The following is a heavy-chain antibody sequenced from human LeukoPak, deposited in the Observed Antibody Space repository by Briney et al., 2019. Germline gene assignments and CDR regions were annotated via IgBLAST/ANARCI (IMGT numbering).Heavy chain of an antibody. CDR2: ISGSGITT. CDR3: AIIQWLTPYGDY. J-gene: IGHJ4*02. Sequence: GGSLSLTCAASGLTFSSYAMNWVRQGPGKGLEWVSSISGSGITTYYADSVKGRFTISRDNSKNTLYLQMNSLRAEDTAVYYCAIIQWLTPYGDYWGQGTLLTVSS. CDR1: GLTFSSYA. D-gene: IGHD6-19*01. V-gene: IGHV3-23*01.